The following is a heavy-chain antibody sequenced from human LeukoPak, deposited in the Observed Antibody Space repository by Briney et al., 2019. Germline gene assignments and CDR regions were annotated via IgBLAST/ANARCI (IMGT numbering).Heavy chain of an antibody. J-gene: IGHJ4*02. Sequence: GGSLRLSCAASGFTFDDYAMHWVRQAPGKGLEWVSGISWNSGIIGYADSVKGRFTISRDNAKNSLYLQMNSLRAEDTALYYCARDPYSSSSFFDYWGQGILVTVSS. CDR3: ARDPYSSSSFFDY. D-gene: IGHD6-6*01. CDR1: GFTFDDYA. V-gene: IGHV3-9*01. CDR2: ISWNSGII.